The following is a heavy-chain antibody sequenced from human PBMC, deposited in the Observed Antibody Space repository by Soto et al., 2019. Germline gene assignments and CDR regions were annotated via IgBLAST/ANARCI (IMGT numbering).Heavy chain of an antibody. J-gene: IGHJ4*02. CDR2: ISSSSSYI. D-gene: IGHD6-19*01. CDR3: ARGGSGWYYFDY. V-gene: IGHV3-21*01. CDR1: GFTFSSYS. Sequence: EVQLVESGGGLVKPGGSLRLSCAASGFTFSSYSMNWVRQAPGKRLEWVSSISSSSSYIYYADSVKGRFTISRDNAKNSLYLQMNSLRAEDTAVYYCARGGSGWYYFDYWGQGTLVTVSS.